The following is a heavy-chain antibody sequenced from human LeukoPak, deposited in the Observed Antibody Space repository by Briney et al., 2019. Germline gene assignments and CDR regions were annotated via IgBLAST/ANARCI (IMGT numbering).Heavy chain of an antibody. CDR3: ARDRGAVAGTYVY. Sequence: GGSLRLSCAASGFTFSSYSMNWVRQAPGKGLEWVSSISSSCNYIFYADSVKGRFTISRDNARNSLYLQMNSLRAEDTAVYYCARDRGAVAGTYVYWGQGTLVTVSS. J-gene: IGHJ4*02. CDR1: GFTFSSYS. D-gene: IGHD6-19*01. CDR2: ISSSCNYI. V-gene: IGHV3-21*01.